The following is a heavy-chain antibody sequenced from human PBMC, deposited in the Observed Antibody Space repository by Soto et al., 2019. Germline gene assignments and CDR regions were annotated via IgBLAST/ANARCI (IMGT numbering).Heavy chain of an antibody. CDR2: ISYDGSNK. CDR3: ARDRLRYNWNDFPYYYYGMDV. CDR1: GFTCSRYA. D-gene: IGHD1-1*01. J-gene: IGHJ6*02. V-gene: IGHV3-30-3*01. Sequence: QVQLVESGGGVVQPGRSLRLSCAASGFTCSRYAMHLVRQAPGKGLEWVAVISYDGSNKYYEETVKGRFTISRDNSKNTLYLQMNSLRAEDTAVYYCARDRLRYNWNDFPYYYYGMDVWGQGTTVTVSS.